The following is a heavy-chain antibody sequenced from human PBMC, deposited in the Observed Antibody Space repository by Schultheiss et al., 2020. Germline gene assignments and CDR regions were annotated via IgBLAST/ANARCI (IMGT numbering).Heavy chain of an antibody. D-gene: IGHD6-6*01. CDR3: ARDLVSYYYYYGMDV. Sequence: GESLKISCKASGYTFTSYYMHWVRQAPGQGLEWMGIINPSGGSTSYAQKFQGRVTMTRDTSTSTVYMELSSLRSEDTAVYYCARDLVSYYYYYGMDVWGQGTTVTVSS. J-gene: IGHJ6*02. CDR2: INPSGGST. CDR1: GYTFTSYY. V-gene: IGHV1-46*01.